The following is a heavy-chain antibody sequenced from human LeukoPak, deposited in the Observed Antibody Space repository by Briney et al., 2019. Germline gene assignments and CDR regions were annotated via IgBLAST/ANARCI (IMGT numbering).Heavy chain of an antibody. CDR1: GGSISSYY. V-gene: IGHV4-34*01. CDR2: INHSGST. J-gene: IGHJ4*02. Sequence: SETLSLTCTVSGGSISSYYWSWIRQPPGKGLEWIGEINHSGSTNYNPSLKSRVTISVDTSKNQFSLKLSSVTAADTAVYYCARDRITMIVVAPRRYYFDYWGQGTLVTVSS. CDR3: ARDRITMIVVAPRRYYFDY. D-gene: IGHD3-22*01.